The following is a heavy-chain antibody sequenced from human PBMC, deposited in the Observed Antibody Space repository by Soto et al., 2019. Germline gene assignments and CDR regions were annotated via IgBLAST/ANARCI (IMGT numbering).Heavy chain of an antibody. J-gene: IGHJ5*02. V-gene: IGHV2-5*02. CDR3: AHRTTTVTWWFXP. D-gene: IGHD4-17*01. CDR2: IYWDDDK. CDR1: GXSXTTSGVG. Sequence: QITLKESGPTLXXXXXXXXXXXXXSGXSXTTSGVGVGWIRQPQGKALEWLALIYWDDDKRYSPSLKSRLTITKDTSKNQVVLTMTNMYPADTATYFCAHRTTTVTWWFXPWXXGTLVXVSS.